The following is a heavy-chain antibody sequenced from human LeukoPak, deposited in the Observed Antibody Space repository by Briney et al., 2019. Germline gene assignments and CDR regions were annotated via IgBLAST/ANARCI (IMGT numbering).Heavy chain of an antibody. CDR3: ARILPAAQDAFDF. V-gene: IGHV4-30-4*02. CDR1: GGSISSGDYY. CDR2: IYYSGST. D-gene: IGHD2-2*01. J-gene: IGHJ3*01. Sequence: SETLSLTCTVSGGSISSGDYYWSWIRQPPGKGLEWIGYIYYSGSTYYNPSLKSRVTISVDTSKNQFSLKLSSVTAADTAVYYCARILPAAQDAFDFWGQGTMVTVSS.